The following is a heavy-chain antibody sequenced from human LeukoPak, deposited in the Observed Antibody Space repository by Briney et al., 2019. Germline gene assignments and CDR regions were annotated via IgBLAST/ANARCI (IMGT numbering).Heavy chain of an antibody. CDR3: ARDQGYCSSTSCNNWFDP. V-gene: IGHV4-59*01. CDR2: IYYSGST. Sequence: PSETLSLTCTVSGGSISSYYWSWIRQPPGKGLEWIGYIYYSGSTNYNPSLKSRVTISVDTSKNQFSLKLSSVTAADTAVYYCARDQGYCSSTSCNNWFDPWGQGTLATDSS. D-gene: IGHD2-2*01. CDR1: GGSISSYY. J-gene: IGHJ5*02.